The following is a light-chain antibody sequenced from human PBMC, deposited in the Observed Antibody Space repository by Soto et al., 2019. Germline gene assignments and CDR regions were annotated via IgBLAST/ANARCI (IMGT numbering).Light chain of an antibody. J-gene: IGKJ5*01. V-gene: IGKV3-11*01. CDR2: DAS. CDR1: QSVSSY. CDR3: KQRINWPIT. Sequence: EIVFTQSPATLSLSPGERATLSCRARQSVSSYLAWYQQKPGQAPGLLIYDASNRATGIPARFSGSGSGTDFTLTISSLEPEDFAVYYCKQRINWPITFGQGTRLEIK.